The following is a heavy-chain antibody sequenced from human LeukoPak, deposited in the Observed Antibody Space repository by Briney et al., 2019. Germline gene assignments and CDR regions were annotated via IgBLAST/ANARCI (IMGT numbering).Heavy chain of an antibody. V-gene: IGHV3-30-3*01. J-gene: IGHJ6*02. CDR3: ARDSYGMDV. CDR1: GFTVSSNY. CDR2: ISYDGSNK. Sequence: GALRLSCAASGFTVSSNYMTWVRQAPGKGLEWVAVISYDGSNKYYADSVKGRFTISRDNSKNTLYLQMNSLRAEDTAVYYCARDSYGMDVWGQGTTVTVTS.